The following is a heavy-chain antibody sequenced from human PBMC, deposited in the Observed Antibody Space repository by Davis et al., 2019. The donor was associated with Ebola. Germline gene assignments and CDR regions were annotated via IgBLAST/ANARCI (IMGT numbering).Heavy chain of an antibody. J-gene: IGHJ4*02. D-gene: IGHD5-24*01. CDR1: GGTFSSYA. Sequence: ASVKVSCKASGGTFSSYAISWVRQAPGQGLEWMGWISAYNGNTNYAQKLQGRVTMTTDTSTSTAYMELRSLRSDDTDVYYCARDRGRDGYMTGYWGQGTLVTVSS. CDR2: ISAYNGNT. CDR3: ARDRGRDGYMTGY. V-gene: IGHV1-18*01.